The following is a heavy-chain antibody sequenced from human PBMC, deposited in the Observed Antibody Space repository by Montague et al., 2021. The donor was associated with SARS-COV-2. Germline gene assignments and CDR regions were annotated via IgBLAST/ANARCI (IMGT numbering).Heavy chain of an antibody. J-gene: IGHJ4*02. CDR2: IHYTGNT. Sequence: SETLSLTCNVSGASISHSDYYWAWIRPPPGKGLVLIGSIHYTGNTYSNPSLESSVTISADTSENHFSLKLGSVVAADTAVHYCARLVPDGTVVATDIPFDSWGQGTLVTVSS. V-gene: IGHV4-39*02. D-gene: IGHD2-21*02. CDR3: ARLVPDGTVVATDIPFDS. CDR1: GASISHSDYY.